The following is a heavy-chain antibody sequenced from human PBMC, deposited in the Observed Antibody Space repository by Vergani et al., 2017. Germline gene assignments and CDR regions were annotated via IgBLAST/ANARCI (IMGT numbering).Heavy chain of an antibody. CDR3: VYRKTGCGTTGCFYPFCYCYYMGV. J-gene: IGHJ6*03. CDR2: IYWNDDQ. D-gene: IGHD1-7*01. Sequence: QITLKESGPTLVKPTQTLTLTCTFSGFSLNTRGVSVAWIRQPPGKALDWLALIYWNDDQHYSPSLNNRVTITKDTSKNQVVLTMTNMDYVDTGTYYCVYRKTGCGTTGCFYPFCYCYYMGVWGKGTTVTVSS. CDR1: GFSLNTRGVS. V-gene: IGHV2-5*04.